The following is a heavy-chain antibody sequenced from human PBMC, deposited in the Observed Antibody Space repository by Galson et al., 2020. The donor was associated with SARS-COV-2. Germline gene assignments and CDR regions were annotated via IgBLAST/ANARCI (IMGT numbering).Heavy chain of an antibody. CDR2: INPNSGGT. Sequence: ASVKVSCKASGYTFTGYYMHWVRQAPGQGLEWMGRINPNSGGTNYAQKFQGRVTMTRDTSISTAYMELSRLRSDDTAVYYCARDMITFGGVIVIENDYFDYWGQGTLVTVSS. J-gene: IGHJ4*02. D-gene: IGHD3-16*02. V-gene: IGHV1-2*06. CDR1: GYTFTGYY. CDR3: ARDMITFGGVIVIENDYFDY.